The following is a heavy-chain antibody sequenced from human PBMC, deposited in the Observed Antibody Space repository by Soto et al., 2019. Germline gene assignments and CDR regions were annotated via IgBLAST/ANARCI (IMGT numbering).Heavy chain of an antibody. V-gene: IGHV3-33*01. CDR1: GFTFSSYG. CDR3: ARGGSIAARRRLAGMDV. D-gene: IGHD6-6*01. J-gene: IGHJ6*02. Sequence: QVQLVESGGGVVQPGRSLRLSCAASGFTFSSYGMHWVRQAPGKGLEWVAVIWYDGSNKYYADSVKGRFTISRDNSKNTLYLQMNSLRAEDTAVYYCARGGSIAARRRLAGMDVWGQGTTVTVSS. CDR2: IWYDGSNK.